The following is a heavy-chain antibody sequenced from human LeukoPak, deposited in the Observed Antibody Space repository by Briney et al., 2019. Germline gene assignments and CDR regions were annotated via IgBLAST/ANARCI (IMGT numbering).Heavy chain of an antibody. V-gene: IGHV4-39*01. CDR3: ARFLAGTRHFHFYYYMDV. CDR1: GGSISSSSYY. D-gene: IGHD3-9*01. J-gene: IGHJ6*03. Sequence: SETLSLTCTVSGGSISSSSYYWGWIRQPPGKGLEWIGSIYYSGSTYYNPSLKSRVTISVDTSKNQFSLKVISVTAADTAVYYYARFLAGTRHFHFYYYMDVWGKGTTVTISS. CDR2: IYYSGST.